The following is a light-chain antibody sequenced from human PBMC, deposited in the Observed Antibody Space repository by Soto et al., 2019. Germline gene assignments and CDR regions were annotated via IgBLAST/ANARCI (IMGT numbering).Light chain of an antibody. J-gene: IGLJ3*02. CDR1: SSNIGRNT. CDR3: AAWDDSLNGWV. Sequence: QSVLTQSPSASGTPGQRVTLSCSGSSSNIGRNTVNWYQQLPGTAPKLLIYSNNQRPSGVPDRFSGSKSGTSASLAISGLQSEDEADYYCAAWDDSLNGWVFGGGTKLTVL. CDR2: SNN. V-gene: IGLV1-44*01.